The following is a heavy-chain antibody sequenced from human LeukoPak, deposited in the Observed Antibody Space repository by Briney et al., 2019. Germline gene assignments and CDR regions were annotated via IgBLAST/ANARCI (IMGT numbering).Heavy chain of an antibody. D-gene: IGHD6-13*01. CDR3: AKFVWRESTIVAAGSLGY. V-gene: IGHV3-30*02. CDR1: GFTFSSYG. Sequence: GGSLRLSCAASGFTFSSYGMHWVRQAPGKGLEWVAFIRYDGSNKYYADSVKGRFTISRDNSKNTLYLQMNSLRAEDTAVYYCAKFVWRESTIVAAGSLGYWGQGTLVTVSS. J-gene: IGHJ4*02. CDR2: IRYDGSNK.